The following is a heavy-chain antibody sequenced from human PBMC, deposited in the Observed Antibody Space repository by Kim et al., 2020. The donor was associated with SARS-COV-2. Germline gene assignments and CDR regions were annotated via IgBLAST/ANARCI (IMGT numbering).Heavy chain of an antibody. CDR2: ISYEGSKK. D-gene: IGHD5-12*01. Sequence: GGSLRLSCAASGFTFSTYGMHWVRQAPGKGLEWVAVISYEGSKKYSADSVKGRFTISRDNSKNTLYLQMNSLRAEDTAVYYCAKDNSPWWGLTPDIVATICDYWGQGTLVTVSS. CDR3: AKDNSPWWGLTPDIVATICDY. V-gene: IGHV3-30*18. CDR1: GFTFSTYG. J-gene: IGHJ4*02.